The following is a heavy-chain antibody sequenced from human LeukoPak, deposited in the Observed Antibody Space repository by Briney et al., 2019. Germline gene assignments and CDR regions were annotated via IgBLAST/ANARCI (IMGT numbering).Heavy chain of an antibody. V-gene: IGHV3-30*02. J-gene: IGHJ4*02. Sequence: PGGSLRLSCAASGFTFSSYGMHWVRQAPGKGLEWVAFIRYDGSNKYYADSVKGRFTISRDNSKNTLYLQMNSLRAEDTAVYYCARAYTPYYDFWSGYLDYWGQGTLVTVSS. CDR2: IRYDGSNK. CDR1: GFTFSSYG. D-gene: IGHD3-3*01. CDR3: ARAYTPYYDFWSGYLDY.